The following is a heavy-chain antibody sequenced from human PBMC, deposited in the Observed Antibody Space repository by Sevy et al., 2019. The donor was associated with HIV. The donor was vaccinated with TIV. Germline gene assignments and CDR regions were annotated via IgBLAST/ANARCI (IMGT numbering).Heavy chain of an antibody. V-gene: IGHV1-24*01. D-gene: IGHD3-22*01. Sequence: ASVKVSCKVSGYTLTQVSMHWVRQAPGEGLEWMGSFDPEDGETIYAQKFQGRVTMTEDTSTDTAYMELNSLGSEDTAVYFCATTKDYYDSSGCPFDYWGPGTLVTVSS. J-gene: IGHJ4*02. CDR2: FDPEDGET. CDR3: ATTKDYYDSSGCPFDY. CDR1: GYTLTQVS.